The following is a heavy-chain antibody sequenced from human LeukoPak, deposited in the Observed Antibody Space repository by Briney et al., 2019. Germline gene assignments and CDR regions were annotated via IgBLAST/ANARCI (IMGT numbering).Heavy chain of an antibody. CDR2: ISGSGGGT. Sequence: GGSLRLSCAVSGFTFSSYAMSWVRQAPGKGLEWVSAISGSGGGTFYADSVRGRFTISRDNSKNTLYLQMNSLRAEDTAVYYCASEIIFGSFDYWGQGTLVTVSS. V-gene: IGHV3-23*01. J-gene: IGHJ4*02. CDR1: GFTFSSYA. D-gene: IGHD3-3*01. CDR3: ASEIIFGSFDY.